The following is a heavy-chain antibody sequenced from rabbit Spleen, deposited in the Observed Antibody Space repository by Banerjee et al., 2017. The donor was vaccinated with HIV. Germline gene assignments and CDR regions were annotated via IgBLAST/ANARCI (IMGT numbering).Heavy chain of an antibody. V-gene: IGHV1S43*01. CDR2: INIGSGSA. Sequence: QSLEESGGDLVKPGASLTLTCTASGFSFSSGYWICWVRQAPGKGLELIGCINIGSGSAYYASWVNGRFTISRSTSLNTVDLKMTSLTAADTATYFCTRDDCSGHYIDGYFNLWGPGTLVTVS. D-gene: IGHD1-1*01. CDR1: GFSFSSGYW. CDR3: TRDDCSGHYIDGYFNL. J-gene: IGHJ4*01.